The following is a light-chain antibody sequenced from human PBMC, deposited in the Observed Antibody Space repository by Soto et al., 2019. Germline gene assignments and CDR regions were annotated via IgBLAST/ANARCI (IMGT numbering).Light chain of an antibody. Sequence: QSVLTQPPSLSGAPGQRVTISCTGSGSNIGAPYDVHWYQHLPGAAPKLLIYGSTNRPSGVPGRFSGSKSGTSASLAITGLQAEDEADYSCQSYDSSLSGYVFGAGTKVTVL. CDR3: QSYDSSLSGYV. V-gene: IGLV1-40*01. CDR2: GST. CDR1: GSNIGAPYD. J-gene: IGLJ1*01.